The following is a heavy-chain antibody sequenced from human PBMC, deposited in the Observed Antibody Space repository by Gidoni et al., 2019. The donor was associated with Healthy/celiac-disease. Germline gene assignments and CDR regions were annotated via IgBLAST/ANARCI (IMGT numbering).Heavy chain of an antibody. CDR2: ISGIGGST. V-gene: IGHV3-23*01. CDR3: AKDPNYYGSGSYAFDI. CDR1: GFTFRRYA. J-gene: IGHJ3*02. Sequence: EVQLLESGGGLVQPGGSLRLSCAASGFTFRRYAMSWVRQAPGKGLEWVSAISGIGGSTYYADSVKGRFTISRDNSKNTLYLQMNSLRAEDTAVYYCAKDPNYYGSGSYAFDIWGQGTMVTVSS. D-gene: IGHD3-10*01.